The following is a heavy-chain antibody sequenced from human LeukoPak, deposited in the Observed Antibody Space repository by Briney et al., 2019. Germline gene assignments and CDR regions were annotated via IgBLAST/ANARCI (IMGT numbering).Heavy chain of an antibody. CDR3: ARDQRGYSGYEIDY. CDR1: GFTFSSYW. CDR2: ISSSSSYI. D-gene: IGHD5-12*01. V-gene: IGHV3-21*01. J-gene: IGHJ4*02. Sequence: GGSLRLSCAASGFTFSSYWMSWVRQAPGKGLEWVSSISSSSSYIYYADSVKGRFTISRDNAKNSLYLQMNSLRAEDTAVYYCARDQRGYSGYEIDYWGQGTLVTVSS.